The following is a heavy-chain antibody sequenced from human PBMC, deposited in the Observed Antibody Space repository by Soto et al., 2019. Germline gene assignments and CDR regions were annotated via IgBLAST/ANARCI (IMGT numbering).Heavy chain of an antibody. D-gene: IGHD4-17*01. CDR2: ISTTSSFI. V-gene: IGHV3-21*02. J-gene: IGHJ4*02. CDR3: AREGSLYVDSVSTCFDY. Sequence: EVQLVESGGGLVKPGGSLRLSCAASGFTFSSYSMNWVRQAPGKGLEWVSSISTTSSFIYSADSVKGRFTISRDNAKNSLYLQMNSLRAEDTAVYYCAREGSLYVDSVSTCFDYWVQGTLVTVSS. CDR1: GFTFSSYS.